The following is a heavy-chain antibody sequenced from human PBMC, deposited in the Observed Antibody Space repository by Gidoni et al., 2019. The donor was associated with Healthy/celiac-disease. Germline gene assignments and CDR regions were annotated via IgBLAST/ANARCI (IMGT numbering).Heavy chain of an antibody. Sequence: EVQLLESGGGLVQPGGSLRLSCAASGFTFSSYAMRWVRQAPGKGLEWVSAISGSGGSTYYADSVKGRFTISRDNSKNTLYLQMNSLRAEDTAVYYCAKDPKKSGGWYAYWGQGTLVTVSS. V-gene: IGHV3-23*01. CDR3: AKDPKKSGGWYAY. CDR2: ISGSGGST. CDR1: GFTFSSYA. J-gene: IGHJ4*02. D-gene: IGHD6-19*01.